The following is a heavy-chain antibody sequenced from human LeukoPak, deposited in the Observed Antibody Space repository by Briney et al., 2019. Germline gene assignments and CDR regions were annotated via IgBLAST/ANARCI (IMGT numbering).Heavy chain of an antibody. CDR3: AKDSHYYYGSDS. V-gene: IGHV3-30*18. Sequence: PGRSLRLSCAASGFTFSSYGMHWVRQAPGKGLEWVAVISYDGSNKYYADSVKGRFTISRDNSKNTLYLQMNSLRAEDTAVYYCAKDSHYYYGSDSWGQGTLVTVSS. J-gene: IGHJ4*02. CDR2: ISYDGSNK. CDR1: GFTFSSYG. D-gene: IGHD3-10*01.